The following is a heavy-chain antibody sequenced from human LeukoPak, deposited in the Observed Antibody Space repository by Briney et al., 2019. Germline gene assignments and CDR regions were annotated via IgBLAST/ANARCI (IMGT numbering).Heavy chain of an antibody. V-gene: IGHV5-51*01. Sequence: GESLKISCKGSGYSFTSYWIGWVRQMPGKGLEWMGIIYPGDSDTRYSPSFQGQVTISADKSISTAYLQWSSLKASDTAMYYCARAAGTVPNYYYGMDVWGQGTTVTVSS. J-gene: IGHJ6*02. CDR2: IYPGDSDT. CDR1: GYSFTSYW. CDR3: ARAAGTVPNYYYGMDV. D-gene: IGHD6-13*01.